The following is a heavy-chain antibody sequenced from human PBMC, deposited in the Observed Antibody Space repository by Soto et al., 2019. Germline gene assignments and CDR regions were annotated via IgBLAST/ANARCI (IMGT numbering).Heavy chain of an antibody. CDR2: ISSSSSYI. CDR3: ARDYYGSGSYSY. Sequence: GGSLRLSCAASGFTFSSYSMNWDRHAPGKGLEWVSSISSSSSYIYYADSVKGRFTISRDNAKNSLYLQMNSLRAEDTAVYYCARDYYGSGSYSYWGQGTLVTVSS. CDR1: GFTFSSYS. V-gene: IGHV3-21*01. D-gene: IGHD3-10*01. J-gene: IGHJ4*02.